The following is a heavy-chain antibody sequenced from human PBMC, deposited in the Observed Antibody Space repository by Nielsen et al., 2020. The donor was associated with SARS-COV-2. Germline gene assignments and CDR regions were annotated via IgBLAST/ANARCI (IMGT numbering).Heavy chain of an antibody. CDR3: AREGIVATIYLDY. CDR1: GFTFDDYG. V-gene: IGHV3-20*04. CDR2: INWNGGST. Sequence: GESLKISCAASGFTFDDYGMSWVRQAPGKGLEWVSGINWNGGSTGYADSVKGRFTISRDNAKNTLYLQMNSLRAEDTAVYYCAREGIVATIYLDYWGQGTLVTVSS. D-gene: IGHD5-12*01. J-gene: IGHJ4*02.